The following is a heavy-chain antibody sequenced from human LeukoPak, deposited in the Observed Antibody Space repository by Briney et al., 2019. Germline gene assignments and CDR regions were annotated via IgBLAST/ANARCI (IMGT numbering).Heavy chain of an antibody. CDR3: AKGVVITFFDY. CDR1: GFTFSSYT. CDR2: ISGSGGST. D-gene: IGHD2-21*01. V-gene: IGHV3-23*01. Sequence: GGSLRLSCAASGFTFSSYTMNWVRQAPGKGLEWVSAISGSGGSTYYADSVKGRFTISRDDSKNTLFLKMHSPEAEDTAFYYRAKGVVITFFDYWGQGTLVTVSS. J-gene: IGHJ4*02.